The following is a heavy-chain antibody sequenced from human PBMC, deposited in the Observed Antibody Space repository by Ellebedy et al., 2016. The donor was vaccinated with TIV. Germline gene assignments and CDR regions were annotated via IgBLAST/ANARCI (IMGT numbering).Heavy chain of an antibody. CDR3: ASDPRRLRPTEDYYYGLDV. Sequence: GGSLRLXCAGSGFSLSSYGMHWVRQAPGKGPERVAVISYDGSTEYYADSVKGRFTLSRDNSKNTLYLQMNSLRPEDTAVYYCASDPRRLRPTEDYYYGLDVWGQGTTVNVSS. V-gene: IGHV3-30*03. CDR1: GFSLSSYG. J-gene: IGHJ6*02. D-gene: IGHD5-18*01. CDR2: ISYDGSTE.